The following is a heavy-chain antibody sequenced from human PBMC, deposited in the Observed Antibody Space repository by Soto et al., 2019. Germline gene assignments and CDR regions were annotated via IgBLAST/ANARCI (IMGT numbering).Heavy chain of an antibody. CDR3: ARGWELQNWFDP. Sequence: GASVKVSCKASGGTFSSYAISWVRQAPGQGLEWMGGIIPIFGTANYAQKFQGRVTITADESTSTAYMELSSLRSEDTAVYYCARGWELQNWFDPWGQGTLVTVSS. J-gene: IGHJ5*02. CDR1: GGTFSSYA. CDR2: IIPIFGTA. V-gene: IGHV1-69*13. D-gene: IGHD1-26*01.